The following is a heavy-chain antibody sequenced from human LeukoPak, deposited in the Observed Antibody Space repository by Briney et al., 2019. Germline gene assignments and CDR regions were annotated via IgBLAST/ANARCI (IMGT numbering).Heavy chain of an antibody. CDR3: ARERRPYSSRWYEFAY. V-gene: IGHV1-18*01. CDR2: GSAYNGNT. CDR1: GYGFTSYG. Sequence: ASVKVSCKASGYGFTSYGVSWVRQAPGQGLEWIGGGSAYNGNTSDAQKIQGRVTMTTDTSTSTAYMALRSLRSDDTAVYYCARERRPYSSRWYEFAYWGQGTLVTVSS. D-gene: IGHD6-19*01. J-gene: IGHJ4*02.